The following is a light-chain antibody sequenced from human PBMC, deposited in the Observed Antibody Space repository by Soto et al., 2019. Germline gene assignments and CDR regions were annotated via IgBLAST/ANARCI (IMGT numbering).Light chain of an antibody. CDR2: EGT. CDR3: CSYAGNNIFV. J-gene: IGLJ1*01. CDR1: SSDVGTYYF. Sequence: QSALTQPASVSGSLGQSITISCTGSSSDVGTYYFVSWYQQHPGKVPKLMIYEGTKRPAGVSDRFSGSKSGNTASMTISGLQAEDEANYYCCSYAGNNIFVFGTGTKLTVL. V-gene: IGLV2-23*01.